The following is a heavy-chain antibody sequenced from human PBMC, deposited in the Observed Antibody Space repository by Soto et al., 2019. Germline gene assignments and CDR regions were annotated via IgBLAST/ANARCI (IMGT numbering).Heavy chain of an antibody. CDR2: INPSGGST. CDR1: GYTFTTYY. J-gene: IGHJ4*02. Sequence: QVQLVQSGAEVKKPGASVKVSCKASGYTFTTYYMHWVRQAPGQGLEWMGIINPSGGSTSYAQKXQGRVAMTTDXXTXTXXMELSSLRSEDTAVYYCARGRPYYYDGSVGYFFDYWGQGTLVTVSS. D-gene: IGHD3-22*01. V-gene: IGHV1-46*01. CDR3: ARGRPYYYDGSVGYFFDY.